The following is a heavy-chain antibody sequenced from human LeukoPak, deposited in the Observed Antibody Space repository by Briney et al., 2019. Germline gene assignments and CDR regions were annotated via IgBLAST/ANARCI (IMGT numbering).Heavy chain of an antibody. CDR3: ARERQNKDFWSGGDY. CDR1: GFTFSSYS. J-gene: IGHJ3*01. V-gene: IGHV3-21*01. D-gene: IGHD3-3*01. CDR2: ISSSSSYI. Sequence: GGSLRLSCAASGFTFSSYSMNWVRQAPGKGLEWVSSISSSSSYIYYADSVKGRFTISRDNAENSLYLQMSSLRAEDTAVYYCARERQNKDFWSGGDYWGQGTMVTVSS.